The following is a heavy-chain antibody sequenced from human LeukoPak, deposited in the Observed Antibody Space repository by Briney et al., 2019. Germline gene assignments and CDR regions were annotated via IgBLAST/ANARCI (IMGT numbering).Heavy chain of an antibody. D-gene: IGHD3-10*01. V-gene: IGHV4-38-2*02. J-gene: IGHJ4*02. Sequence: SETLSLTCTVSGYSISSGYYWGWIRQPPGKGLEWIGSIYHSGSTYYNPSLKSRVTISVDTSKNQFSLKLSSVTAADTAVYYCARDDYTYYYGSGSRAALDYWGQGTLVTVSS. CDR3: ARDDYTYYYGSGSRAALDY. CDR2: IYHSGST. CDR1: GYSISSGYY.